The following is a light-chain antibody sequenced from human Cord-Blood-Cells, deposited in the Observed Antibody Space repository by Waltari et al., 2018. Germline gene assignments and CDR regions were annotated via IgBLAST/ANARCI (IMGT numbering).Light chain of an antibody. CDR2: DVS. CDR1: SSDVGGYNY. Sequence: QSALTQPRSVSGSPGQSVTISCTGTSSDVGGYNYVSWYQQHPGKAPKLMLYDVSKRPAGVPDRFAGSKSGNTASLTISGLQAEDEADYYCCSYAGSRYVFGTGTKVTVL. J-gene: IGLJ1*01. V-gene: IGLV2-11*01. CDR3: CSYAGSRYV.